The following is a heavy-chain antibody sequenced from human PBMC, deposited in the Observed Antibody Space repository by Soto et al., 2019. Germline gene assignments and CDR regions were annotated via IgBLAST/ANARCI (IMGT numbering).Heavy chain of an antibody. CDR3: ARRGNPPPDSGSYPIDY. CDR2: IYYSGTT. Sequence: QLQLQESGPGLVKPSETLSLTCTVSGGSISSSYYYWAWIRQPPGKGLGWIGSIYYSGTTYYSPSLKCRVTIYVDTSKNQFSRKLSSVTAADTAVYYCARRGNPPPDSGSYPIDYWGQGTMVTVSS. D-gene: IGHD3-10*01. CDR1: GGSISSSYYY. J-gene: IGHJ4*02. V-gene: IGHV4-39*01.